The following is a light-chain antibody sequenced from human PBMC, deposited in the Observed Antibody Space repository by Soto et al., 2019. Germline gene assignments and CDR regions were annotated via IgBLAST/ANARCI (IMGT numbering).Light chain of an antibody. J-gene: IGLJ1*01. CDR1: SSDVGGYNY. CDR3: SSFTSSSTLV. V-gene: IGLV2-14*01. Sequence: QSALPQPASVSGSPGQSLTISCTGTSSDVGGYNYVSWYPQHPGKAPKLMIYEVSNRPSGVSNRFSGSKSGNTASLTISGLQAEDEADYYCSSFTSSSTLVFGTGTKLTVL. CDR2: EVS.